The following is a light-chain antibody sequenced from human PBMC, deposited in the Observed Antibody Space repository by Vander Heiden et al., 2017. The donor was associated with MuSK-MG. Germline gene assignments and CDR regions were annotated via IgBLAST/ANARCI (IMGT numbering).Light chain of an antibody. V-gene: IGLV3-21*02. CDR3: QVWDSSSDHQV. CDR1: NIGSKS. Sequence: SSVLTQPPSGSVAPRQTARVTCGGNNIGSKSVHRYQQKPGQAPVLVVYDDSDRPSGIPERFSGSNSGNTATLTIRRVEAGDDDDYYCQVWDSSSDHQVFGGGTKLTVL. J-gene: IGLJ2*01. CDR2: DDS.